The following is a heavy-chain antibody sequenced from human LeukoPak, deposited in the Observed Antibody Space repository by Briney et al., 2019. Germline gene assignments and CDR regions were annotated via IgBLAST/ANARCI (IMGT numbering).Heavy chain of an antibody. CDR2: IYYSGST. CDR3: ARRGAEWELPYFDY. Sequence: PSETLSLTCTVSGGSISSSSYYWGWIRQPPGKGLEWIGSIYYSGSTYYNPSLKSRVTISVDTSKNQFSLKLGSVTAADTAVYYCARRGAEWELPYFDYWGQGTLVTVSS. V-gene: IGHV4-39*01. CDR1: GGSISSSSYY. J-gene: IGHJ4*02. D-gene: IGHD1-26*01.